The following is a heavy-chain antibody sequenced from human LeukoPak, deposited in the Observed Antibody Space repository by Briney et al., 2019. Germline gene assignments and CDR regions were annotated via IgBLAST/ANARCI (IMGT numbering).Heavy chain of an antibody. CDR1: GGSIGSSPYF. V-gene: IGHV4-39*01. Sequence: SETLSLTCTVSGGSIGSSPYFWGWIRQPPGKGLEWIGSISSSGSAYYNPSLKSRVTISVDTSKNQFSLKLSSVTAADTAVYYCARAPIAAASANWFDPWGQGTLVTVSS. J-gene: IGHJ5*02. CDR2: ISSSGSA. D-gene: IGHD6-13*01. CDR3: ARAPIAAASANWFDP.